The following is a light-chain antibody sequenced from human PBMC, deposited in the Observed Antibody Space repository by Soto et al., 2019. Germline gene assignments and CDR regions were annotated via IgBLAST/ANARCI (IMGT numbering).Light chain of an antibody. Sequence: EIVLTQSPATLSLSPGESATLSCRASPSVSSYLAWYQHKPGQAPRLLIYDASNRATGIPARFSGSGSGTEFTLTISSLEPEDFAVYYCQQRSNWPITFGQGTRLEIK. CDR2: DAS. V-gene: IGKV3-11*01. J-gene: IGKJ5*01. CDR1: PSVSSY. CDR3: QQRSNWPIT.